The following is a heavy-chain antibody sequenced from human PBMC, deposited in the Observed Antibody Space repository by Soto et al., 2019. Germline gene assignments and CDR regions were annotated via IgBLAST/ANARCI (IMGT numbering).Heavy chain of an antibody. J-gene: IGHJ6*02. CDR2: IIPIFGTA. D-gene: IGHD3-10*01. V-gene: IGHV1-69*13. Sequence: SVKVSCKASGGTFSSYAISWVRQAPGQGLEWMGGIIPIFGTANYAQKFQGRVTITADESTSTAYMELSSLRSEDTAVYYCARARPYGSGSYGTFYYGMDVWGQGTTVTVSS. CDR1: GGTFSSYA. CDR3: ARARPYGSGSYGTFYYGMDV.